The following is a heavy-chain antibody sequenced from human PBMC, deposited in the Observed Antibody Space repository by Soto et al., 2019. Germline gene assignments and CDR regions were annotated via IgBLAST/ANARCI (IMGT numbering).Heavy chain of an antibody. V-gene: IGHV4-31*03. CDR3: ARAGHSSSSEGANWFDP. J-gene: IGHJ5*02. Sequence: QVQLQESGPGLVKPSQTLSLTCTVSGGSISSGGYYWSWIRQHPGKGLEWIGYIYYSGSTYSNPSLKSRLPISVDTSKNQFSLQLSSVTAADTAVYYCARAGHSSSSEGANWFDPWGQGTLVTVSS. CDR1: GGSISSGGYY. D-gene: IGHD6-6*01. CDR2: IYYSGST.